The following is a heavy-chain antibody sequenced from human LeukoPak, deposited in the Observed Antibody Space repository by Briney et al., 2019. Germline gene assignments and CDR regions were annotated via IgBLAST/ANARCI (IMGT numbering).Heavy chain of an antibody. J-gene: IGHJ5*02. CDR1: GASISTSAYY. V-gene: IGHV4-39*07. Sequence: KPSETLSLTCSVSGASISTSAYYWGWIRQPPGKGLEWIGSIYYSGSTYYNPSLKSRVTISVDTSKNQFSLKLSSVTAADTAVYYCARGEQQLVRRGGWFDPWGQGTLVTVSS. CDR2: IYYSGST. D-gene: IGHD6-13*01. CDR3: ARGEQQLVRRGGWFDP.